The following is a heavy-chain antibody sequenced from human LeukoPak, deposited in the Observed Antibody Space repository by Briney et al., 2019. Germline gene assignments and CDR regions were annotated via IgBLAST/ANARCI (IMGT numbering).Heavy chain of an antibody. CDR2: ISGSGGGT. J-gene: IGHJ4*02. CDR1: GFTFSSYA. D-gene: IGHD1-20*01. Sequence: GGSLRLSCAASGFTFSSYAMSWVRQAPGKGLECVSTISGSGGGTYYADSVEGRFTISRDNSEDTLFLQMNSLRAEDTALYYCAKDPNWTYYFDYWGQGTLVTVSS. CDR3: AKDPNWTYYFDY. V-gene: IGHV3-23*01.